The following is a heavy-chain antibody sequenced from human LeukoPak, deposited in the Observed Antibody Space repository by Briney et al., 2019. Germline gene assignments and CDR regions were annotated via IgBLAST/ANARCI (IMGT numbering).Heavy chain of an antibody. D-gene: IGHD6-13*01. CDR2: INHSGST. CDR3: ARESHGSSWYVRANWFDP. CDR1: GGSFGGYY. V-gene: IGHV4-34*01. Sequence: SETLSLTCAVYGGSFGGYYWSWIRQPPGKGLEWIGEINHSGSTNYNPSLKSRVTISVDTSKNQFSLKLSSVTAADTAVYYCARESHGSSWYVRANWFDPWGQGTLVTVSS. J-gene: IGHJ5*02.